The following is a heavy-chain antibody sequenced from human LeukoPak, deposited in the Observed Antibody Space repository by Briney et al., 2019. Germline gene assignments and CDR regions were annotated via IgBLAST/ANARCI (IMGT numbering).Heavy chain of an antibody. CDR1: SDSISSTSFF. CDR2: VYYSGST. CDR3: ARWAVPSGSYYAFDI. D-gene: IGHD1-26*01. V-gene: IGHV4-39*07. J-gene: IGHJ3*02. Sequence: PSETLSLTCSVSSDSISSTSFFWGWIRQPPGKGLEWVGSVYYSGSTYYNPSLKSRVTISVDTSKNQFSLKLSSVTAADTAVYYCARWAVPSGSYYAFDIWGQGTMVTVSS.